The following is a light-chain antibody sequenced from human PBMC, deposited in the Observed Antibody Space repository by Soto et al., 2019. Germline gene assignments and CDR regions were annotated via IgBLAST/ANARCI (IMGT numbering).Light chain of an antibody. J-gene: IGLJ3*02. V-gene: IGLV7-43*01. CDR1: TGAVTSTHY. CDR2: STS. CDR3: QLYYGATRV. Sequence: QAVVTQEPSLTVSLGGTVTLTCSSSTGAVTSTHYANWFQQKPGQPPRSLIYSTSNKYSWTPARFSGSLLGGSAALTLSDVHPEDEADYYCQLYYGATRVFGGGTKVTVL.